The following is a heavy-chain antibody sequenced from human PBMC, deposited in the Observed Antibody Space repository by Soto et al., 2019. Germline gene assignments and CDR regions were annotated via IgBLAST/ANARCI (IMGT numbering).Heavy chain of an antibody. CDR2: IKNKADNYAK. V-gene: IGHV3-73*01. CDR3: VRRGGLLADAFDV. J-gene: IGHJ3*01. CDR1: GFTFSASA. Sequence: VQLVESGGGLVQPGGSLKLSCAASGFTFSASALHWVRQASGKGLEWVGHIKNKADNYAKTYGASMKGRVTVSRDESKNTAYLHMNSQTTEDKAVYYWVRRGGLLADAFDVWGQGTMVTVSS. D-gene: IGHD5-12*01.